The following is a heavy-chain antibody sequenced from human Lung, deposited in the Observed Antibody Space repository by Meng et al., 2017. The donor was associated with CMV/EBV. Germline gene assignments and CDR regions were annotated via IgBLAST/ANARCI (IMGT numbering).Heavy chain of an antibody. CDR1: VHSFIDYD. J-gene: IGHJ6*02. Sequence: ASVXVSCKVSVHSFIDYDIPWVRRAPGQGLEWMGRINSYGGGTNYAQQFRGRVTMTRDTSTDTAYMELSRLTSDDTAVYYCARDGSLNGPNYYYYNGVDVWGLGTTVTVSS. CDR3: ARDGSLNGPNYYYYNGVDV. CDR2: INSYGGGT. V-gene: IGHV1-2*06. D-gene: IGHD2-2*03.